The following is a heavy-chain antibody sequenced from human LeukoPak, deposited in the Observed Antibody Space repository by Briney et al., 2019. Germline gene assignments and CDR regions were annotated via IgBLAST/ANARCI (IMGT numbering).Heavy chain of an antibody. Sequence: GGSLRLSCAASGFTFDDYAMHWVRQAPGKGLEWVSGISWNSGSIGYADSVKGRFTISRDNAKNSLYLQVNSLRAEDTALYYCVRDSTSYRSLIDYWGQGTLATVSS. CDR2: ISWNSGSI. J-gene: IGHJ4*02. CDR3: VRDSTSYRSLIDY. CDR1: GFTFDDYA. V-gene: IGHV3-9*01. D-gene: IGHD2-2*01.